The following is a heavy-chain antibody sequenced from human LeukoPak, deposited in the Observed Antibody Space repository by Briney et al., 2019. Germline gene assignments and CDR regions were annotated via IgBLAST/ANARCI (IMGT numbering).Heavy chain of an antibody. D-gene: IGHD3-3*01. CDR1: GFTFSDYY. Sequence: GGSLRLSCAASGFTFSDYYMSWIRQAPGKGLEWVSYISSSGSTIYCADSVKGRFTISRDNAKNSLYLQMNSLRAEDTAVYYCARASSRTVLRFLEWLLDYWGQGTLVTVSS. V-gene: IGHV3-11*04. CDR2: ISSSGSTI. CDR3: ARASSRTVLRFLEWLLDY. J-gene: IGHJ4*02.